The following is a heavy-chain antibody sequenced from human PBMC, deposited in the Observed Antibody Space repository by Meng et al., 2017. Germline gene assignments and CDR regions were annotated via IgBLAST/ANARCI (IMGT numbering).Heavy chain of an antibody. CDR1: GWSFSGYY. CDR2: INNSGSN. J-gene: IGHJ4*02. Sequence: QVELQQGGEGLLNPSGALSLSCAVYGWSFSGYYRGWIRQHPGKGLEWIGKINNSGSNNYNPSLKSPVTISVDTSKNQFSLKLSSVTAADTDVYYCAYATTVSNWGQGTLVTVSS. CDR3: AYATTVSN. V-gene: IGHV4-34*01. D-gene: IGHD4-11*01.